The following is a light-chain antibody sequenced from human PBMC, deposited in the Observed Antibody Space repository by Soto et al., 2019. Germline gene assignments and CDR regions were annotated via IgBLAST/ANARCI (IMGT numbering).Light chain of an antibody. Sequence: QSALTQPASVSGSPGQSITISCTGTSSDVGRYNYVSWYQQHPGRAPRLIVYEVINRPAGVSNRFSGSKSGNTASLTISGLHAADEADYHCCSYTRSSTLLFGGGTKLTVL. CDR3: CSYTRSSTLL. J-gene: IGLJ2*01. V-gene: IGLV2-14*01. CDR2: EVI. CDR1: SSDVGRYNY.